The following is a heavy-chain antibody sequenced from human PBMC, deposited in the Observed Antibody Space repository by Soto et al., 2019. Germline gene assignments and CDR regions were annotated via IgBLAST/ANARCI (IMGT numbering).Heavy chain of an antibody. J-gene: IGHJ3*02. CDR2: ISSSSSTI. D-gene: IGHD3-22*01. CDR1: GFTFSSCS. Sequence: PGGSLRLSCAASGFTFSSCSMNWVRQAPGKGLEWVSYISSSSSTIYYADSVKGRFTISRDNAKNSLYLQMNSLRDEDTAVYYCARDRYYYDSSGYYGAFDIWGQGTMVTVS. V-gene: IGHV3-48*02. CDR3: ARDRYYYDSSGYYGAFDI.